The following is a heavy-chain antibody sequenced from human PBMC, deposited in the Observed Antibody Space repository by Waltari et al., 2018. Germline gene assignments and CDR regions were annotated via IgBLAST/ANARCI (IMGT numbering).Heavy chain of an antibody. CDR1: GYTFTGSY. J-gene: IGHJ6*03. CDR3: ARDGYNDYGGPNYYYMDV. V-gene: IGHV1-2*02. Sequence: QVQLVQSGAEVKKPGASVKVSCTASGYTFTGSYMHWVRQAPGHWLEWMGWINPNSGGTNYAQKFQGRVTMTRDTSISTAYMELSRLRSDDTAVYYCARDGYNDYGGPNYYYMDVWGKGTTVTVSS. D-gene: IGHD5-12*01. CDR2: INPNSGGT.